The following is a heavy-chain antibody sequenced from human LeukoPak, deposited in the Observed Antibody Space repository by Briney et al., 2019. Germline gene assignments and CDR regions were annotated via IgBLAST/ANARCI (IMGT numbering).Heavy chain of an antibody. V-gene: IGHV4-39*02. CDR3: ARALGYCSGGSCTRGYNWFDP. CDR1: GGSISSSDYY. Sequence: SETLSLTCTVSGGSISSSDYYWGWIRQPPGKGLEWIGSIYYGGSTYYNPSLKSRVTISVDTSMNHFSLKLSFVTTADTAVYYCARALGYCSGGSCTRGYNWFDPWGQGTLVTVPS. D-gene: IGHD2-15*01. J-gene: IGHJ5*02. CDR2: IYYGGST.